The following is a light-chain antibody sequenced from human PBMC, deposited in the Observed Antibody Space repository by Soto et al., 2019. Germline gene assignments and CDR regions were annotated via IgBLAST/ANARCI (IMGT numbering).Light chain of an antibody. CDR2: GAF. J-gene: IGKJ1*01. Sequence: EIVMTQSPATLSVSPGGRATLSCRASQSISGTLAWYQQKPGQAPRLLIYGAFTRATGFPARFSGSGSGTDLTLTITSLQSEDFAVYYCQQYDNWPWKFGQGTNVEIK. CDR1: QSISGT. V-gene: IGKV3-15*01. CDR3: QQYDNWPWK.